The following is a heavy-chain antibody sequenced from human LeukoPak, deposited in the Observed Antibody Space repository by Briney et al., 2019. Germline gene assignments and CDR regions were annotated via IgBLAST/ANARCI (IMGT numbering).Heavy chain of an antibody. CDR2: ISGSGGST. D-gene: IGHD5-18*01. CDR3: AKDSGYSYGPGYYFDY. J-gene: IGHJ4*02. V-gene: IGHV3-23*01. CDR1: GFPYSSYV. Sequence: GGSLRLSCAASGFPYSSYVMSCVRQAPGRGLEWVSAISGSGGSTYYADSVKGRFTISRDNSKNTLYLQMNRLRAEDTAVYYCAKDSGYSYGPGYYFDYWGQGTLVTVSS.